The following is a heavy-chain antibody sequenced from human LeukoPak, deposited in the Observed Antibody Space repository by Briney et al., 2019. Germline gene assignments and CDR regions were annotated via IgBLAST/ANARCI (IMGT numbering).Heavy chain of an antibody. D-gene: IGHD2-2*01. CDR3: AKDSRIVPAATEFDY. CDR2: ITDTGGGT. CDR1: GFTFSSYA. V-gene: IGHV3-23*01. Sequence: PGGSLRLPCAASGFTFSSYAMSWVRQAPGGGLEWVSAITDTGGGTYYADSVKGRFTISRDNSKNTLYLQMNSLRAEDTAVYYCAKDSRIVPAATEFDYWGQGTLVTVSS. J-gene: IGHJ4*02.